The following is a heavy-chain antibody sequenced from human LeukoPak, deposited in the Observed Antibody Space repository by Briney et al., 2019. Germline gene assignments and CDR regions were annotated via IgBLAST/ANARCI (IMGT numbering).Heavy chain of an antibody. J-gene: IGHJ4*02. D-gene: IGHD1-7*01. CDR3: ARDPGPTGTTNY. CDR1: GGSISSSSYY. V-gene: IGHV4-39*07. CDR2: IYYSGST. Sequence: PSETLSLTCTVSGGSISSSSYYWGWLRQPPGKGLEWIGSIYYSGSTYYNPSLKSRVTISVDTPKNQFSLKLSSVTAADTAVYYCARDPGPTGTTNYWGQGTLVTVSS.